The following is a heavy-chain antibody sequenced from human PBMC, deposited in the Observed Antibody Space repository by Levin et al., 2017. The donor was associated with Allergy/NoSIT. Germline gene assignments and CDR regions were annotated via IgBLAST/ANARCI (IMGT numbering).Heavy chain of an antibody. CDR2: IYHGGST. J-gene: IGHJ5*02. Sequence: SETLSLTCAVSGGSISETNWWSWVRQSPGKGLEWIAEIYHGGSTNYNPSLGSRVTISVDKSKNQFSLKMTSVTAADTAVYYCARMLEIALVPAAIPYNWFDPWGQGILVTVSS. D-gene: IGHD2-2*01. CDR3: ARMLEIALVPAAIPYNWFDP. V-gene: IGHV4-4*02. CDR1: GGSISETNW.